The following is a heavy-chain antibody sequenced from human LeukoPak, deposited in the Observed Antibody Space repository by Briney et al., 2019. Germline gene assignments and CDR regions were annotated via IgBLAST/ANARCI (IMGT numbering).Heavy chain of an antibody. CDR1: GFTFTTYW. D-gene: IGHD3-10*01. CDR3: ARPLMYYYGSETYFWFDP. V-gene: IGHV3-7*01. Sequence: GGSLRLSCAASGFTFTTYWMGWVRQAPGKGLEWVANIKQDGSEKYYVDSVKGRFTISRDNVKNSLYLQMNSLRAEDTAVYYCARPLMYYYGSETYFWFDPWGQGTPVTVSS. J-gene: IGHJ5*02. CDR2: IKQDGSEK.